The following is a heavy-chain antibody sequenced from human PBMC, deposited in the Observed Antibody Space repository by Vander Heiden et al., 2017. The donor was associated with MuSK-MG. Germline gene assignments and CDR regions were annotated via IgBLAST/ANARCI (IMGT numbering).Heavy chain of an antibody. Sequence: QITLKQSRPTLVTPTQTLTLTCTFSGFPRSTGGVGVGWLRQPPGQALEWLALLDWDDDKRYSPSQKSRLTITKDTYKNQGVVAMTNMETVATATYYYAHLEDPSGVVTPYFEHWGHGTLVTVSS. V-gene: IGHV2-5*02. J-gene: IGHJ1*01. D-gene: IGHD3-3*01. CDR2: LDWDDDK. CDR3: AHLEDPSGVVTPYFEH. CDR1: GFPRSTGGVG.